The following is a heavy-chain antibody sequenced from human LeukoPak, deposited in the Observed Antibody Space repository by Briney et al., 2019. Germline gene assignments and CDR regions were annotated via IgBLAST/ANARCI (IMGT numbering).Heavy chain of an antibody. D-gene: IGHD5/OR15-5a*01. V-gene: IGHV1-46*01. CDR2: INPSGDFT. CDR3: ARDNSESLGWWFDP. CDR1: GFTSIKYY. Sequence: ASVKVSCKASGFTSIKYYMHWVRQAPGQGLEWMGIINPSGDFTSYAQKFRGRVTVARDTSTSTVYMELSSLRSEDTAVYYCARDNSESLGWWFDPWGQGTLVTVSS. J-gene: IGHJ5*02.